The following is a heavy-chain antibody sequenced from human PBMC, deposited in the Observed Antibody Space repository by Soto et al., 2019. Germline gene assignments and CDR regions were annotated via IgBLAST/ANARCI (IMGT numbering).Heavy chain of an antibody. CDR3: ARDYYRFNSGYGFSMDV. J-gene: IGHJ6*02. CDR2: ISYDGSNK. Sequence: GGSLRLSCAASGGTFSSYAMHWVRQAPGKGLEWVAVISYDGSNKYYADSVKGRFTISRDNSKNTLYLQMNSLRAEDTAVYYCARDYYRFNSGYGFSMDVWGQGTTVTVSS. D-gene: IGHD5-12*01. CDR1: GGTFSSYA. V-gene: IGHV3-30*04.